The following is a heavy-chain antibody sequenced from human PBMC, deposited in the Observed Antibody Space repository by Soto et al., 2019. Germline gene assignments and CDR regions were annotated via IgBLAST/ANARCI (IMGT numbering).Heavy chain of an antibody. V-gene: IGHV3-23*01. CDR3: AKGKSSSGYYYFDH. CDR2: ISGSSGST. J-gene: IGHJ4*02. CDR1: GFTFSRYA. Sequence: GGSLRLSCAASGFTFSRYAMNWVRQAPERGLEWVSGISGSSGSTYYADSVKGRFTISRDNSKNTLYLQMGRLRAEDMAVYYCAKGKSSSGYYYFDHWGQGTLVTVSS. D-gene: IGHD3-22*01.